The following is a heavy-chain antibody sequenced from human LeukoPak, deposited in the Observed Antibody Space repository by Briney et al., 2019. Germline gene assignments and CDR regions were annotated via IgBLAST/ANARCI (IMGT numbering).Heavy chain of an antibody. J-gene: IGHJ4*02. Sequence: SVKVSXKASGGTFSSYTISWVRQAPGQGLEWMGRIIPILGIANYAQKFQGRVTITADKSTSTAYMELSSLRSEDTAVYYCATERTHYDSSGYYWLDYWGQGTLVTVSS. D-gene: IGHD3-22*01. CDR3: ATERTHYDSSGYYWLDY. CDR2: IIPILGIA. V-gene: IGHV1-69*04. CDR1: GGTFSSYT.